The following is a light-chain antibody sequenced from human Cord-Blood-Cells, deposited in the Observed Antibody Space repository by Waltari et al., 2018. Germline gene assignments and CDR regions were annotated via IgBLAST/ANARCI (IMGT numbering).Light chain of an antibody. CDR3: QVWDSSSDHRV. CDR1: NIGSKS. Sequence: SYVLTQSPSVSVAPGKTARITCGGNNIGSKSVHWYQQKPGQAPVLVVYDDSDRPSGIPERCSGSNSGNTATLTISRVEVGDEADYYCQVWDSSSDHRVFGGGTKLTVL. J-gene: IGLJ3*02. V-gene: IGLV3-21*03. CDR2: DDS.